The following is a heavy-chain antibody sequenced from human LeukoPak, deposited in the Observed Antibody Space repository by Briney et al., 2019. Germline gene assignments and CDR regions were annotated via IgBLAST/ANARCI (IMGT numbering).Heavy chain of an antibody. CDR3: VRIPNSAGFPNWFDP. Sequence: PGGSLRLSRAASGFTFSTSTMNWVRQAPGKRLEWVSSISSNNDYIYYADSVKGRFTISRDNAKNSLYLQMNSLRAEDTAVYYCVRIPNSAGFPNWFDPWGQGTLVTVSS. V-gene: IGHV3-21*01. CDR1: GFTFSTST. J-gene: IGHJ5*02. D-gene: IGHD6-19*01. CDR2: ISSNNDYI.